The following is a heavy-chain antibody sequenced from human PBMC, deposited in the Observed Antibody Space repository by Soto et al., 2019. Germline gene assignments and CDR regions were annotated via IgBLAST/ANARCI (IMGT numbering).Heavy chain of an antibody. CDR3: ARASVIKYYYYYHYMDV. CDR1: GYTFTSYD. CDR2: MNPNSGNT. J-gene: IGHJ6*03. Sequence: GASVKVSCKASGYTFTSYDINWVRQATGQGLEWMGWMNPNSGNTGYAQKFQGRVTMTRNTSISTAYMELSSLRSEDTAVYYCARASVIKYYYYYHYMDVWGKGTTVTVSS. D-gene: IGHD3-16*02. V-gene: IGHV1-8*01.